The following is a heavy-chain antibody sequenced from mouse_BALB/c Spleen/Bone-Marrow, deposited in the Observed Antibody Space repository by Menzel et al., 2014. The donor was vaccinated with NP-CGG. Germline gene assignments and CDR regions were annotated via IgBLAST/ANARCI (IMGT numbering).Heavy chain of an antibody. CDR3: ARKYGKGGDY. J-gene: IGHJ2*01. D-gene: IGHD2-10*02. CDR1: GYTFTGYW. V-gene: IGHV1-61*01. Sequence: QVQLQQSGAELVRPGVSVKLSCKASGYTFTGYWMNWVKRRPGQGLEWIGMIDPSDSETHYNQMFKDKATLSVDKSSSTAYMQLSSLTSDDSAVYYCARKYGKGGDYWGQGTTLTVSS. CDR2: IDPSDSET.